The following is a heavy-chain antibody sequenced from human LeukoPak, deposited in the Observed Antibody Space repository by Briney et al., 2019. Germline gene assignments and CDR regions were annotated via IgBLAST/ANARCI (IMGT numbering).Heavy chain of an antibody. CDR3: ARVPTSILGSWYWINWFDP. J-gene: IGHJ5*02. Sequence: SVKVSCKASGGTFSSYAISWVRQAPGQGLEWMGGIIPIFGTAKYAQKFQGRVTITADESTSTAYMELSSLRSEDTAVYYCARVPTSILGSWYWINWFDPWGQGTLVTVSS. CDR2: IIPIFGTA. D-gene: IGHD6-13*01. V-gene: IGHV1-69*13. CDR1: GGTFSSYA.